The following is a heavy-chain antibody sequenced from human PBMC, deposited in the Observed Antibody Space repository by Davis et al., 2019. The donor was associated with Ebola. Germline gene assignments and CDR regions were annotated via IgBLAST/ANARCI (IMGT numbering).Heavy chain of an antibody. CDR1: GFTFSDYY. CDR3: ARPTDQATPPGWFDP. D-gene: IGHD1-26*01. Sequence: GESLKISCAASGFTFSDYYMSWVRQAPGKGLEWVAVISYDGSNKYYADSVKGRFTISRDNSKNTLYLQMNSLRAEDTAVYYCARPTDQATPPGWFDPWGQGTLVTVSS. V-gene: IGHV3-30-3*01. J-gene: IGHJ5*02. CDR2: ISYDGSNK.